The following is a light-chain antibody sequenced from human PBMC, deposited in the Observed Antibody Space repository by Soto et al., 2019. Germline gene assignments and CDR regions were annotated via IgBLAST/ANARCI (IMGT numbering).Light chain of an antibody. CDR3: SSFVGVNSYV. CDR1: SNNVGSYDY. CDR2: EVT. V-gene: IGLV2-8*01. J-gene: IGLJ1*01. Sequence: QSVLTQPPSASGSPGQSVTISCAGTSNNVGSYDYVSWYRQHPGQAPKLLIYEVTKRPSGVPDRFSGSKSGNTASLTVSGLQAEDEADYYCSSFVGVNSYVFGTGTKVTV.